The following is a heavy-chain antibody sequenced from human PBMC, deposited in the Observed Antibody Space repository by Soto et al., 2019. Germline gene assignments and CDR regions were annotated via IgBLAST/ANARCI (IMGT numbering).Heavy chain of an antibody. CDR1: GFTFSSYS. D-gene: IGHD6-13*01. J-gene: IGHJ4*02. CDR3: ARDPVQQQLDYFDY. CDR2: ISSSSSYI. V-gene: IGHV3-21*01. Sequence: LRLSCAASGFTFSSYSMNWVRQAPGKGLEWVSSISSSSSYIYYADSVKGRFTISRDNAKNSLYLQMNSLRAEDTAVYYCARDPVQQQLDYFDYWGQGTLVAVSP.